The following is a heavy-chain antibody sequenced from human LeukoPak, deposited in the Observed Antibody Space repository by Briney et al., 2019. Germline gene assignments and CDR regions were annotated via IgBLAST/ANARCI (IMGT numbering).Heavy chain of an antibody. J-gene: IGHJ4*02. CDR2: ITGSTRST. CDR3: VKVDT. D-gene: IGHD3-22*01. V-gene: IGHV3-23*01. Sequence: PGGSLRLSCAASGFSFSSYGMSWVRQAPGTGLEWVSAITGSTRSTYYTDSVKGRFTISRDNSRNTLYLQMNSLRAEDTAVYYCVKVDTWGQGTLVTVSS. CDR1: GFSFSSYG.